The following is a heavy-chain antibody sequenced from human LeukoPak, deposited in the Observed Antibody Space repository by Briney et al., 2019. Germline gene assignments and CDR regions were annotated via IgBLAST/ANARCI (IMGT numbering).Heavy chain of an antibody. CDR1: GGSISSGSYY. J-gene: IGHJ5*02. Sequence: PSQTLSLTCTVSGGSISSGSYYWSWIRQPAGKGLEWIGRIYTSGSTTYNPSLKSRVTISVDTSKNQFSLKLRSVTAADTAVYYYAAQWLGTIHWSDPWGQGTLVTVSS. V-gene: IGHV4-61*02. D-gene: IGHD6-19*01. CDR2: IYTSGST. CDR3: AAQWLGTIHWSDP.